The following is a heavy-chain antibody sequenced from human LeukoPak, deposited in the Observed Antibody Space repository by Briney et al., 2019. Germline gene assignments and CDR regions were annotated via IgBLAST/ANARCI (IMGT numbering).Heavy chain of an antibody. D-gene: IGHD3-9*01. CDR2: ISSSSSYI. J-gene: IGHJ6*02. V-gene: IGHV3-21*01. Sequence: GGSLRLSCAAPGFTFSSYSMNWVRQAPGKGLEWVSSISSSSSYIYYADSVKGRFTISRDNAKNSLYLQMNSLRAEDTAVYYCARDILSDSYYGMDVWGQGTTVTVSS. CDR3: ARDILSDSYYGMDV. CDR1: GFTFSSYS.